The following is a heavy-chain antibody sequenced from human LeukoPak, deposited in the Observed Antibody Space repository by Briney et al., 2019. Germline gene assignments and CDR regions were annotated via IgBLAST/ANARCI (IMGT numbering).Heavy chain of an antibody. CDR3: ARDHGKYYYDSSGPDY. D-gene: IGHD3-22*01. CDR1: GFTFSSYS. CDR2: ISSSSSYI. Sequence: GGSLRLSCAASGFTFSSYSMNWVRQAPGKGLEWVSSISSSSSYIYYADSVKGRFTISRDNAKNSLYLQVNSLRAEDTAVYYCARDHGKYYYDSSGPDYWGQGTLVTVSS. V-gene: IGHV3-21*01. J-gene: IGHJ4*02.